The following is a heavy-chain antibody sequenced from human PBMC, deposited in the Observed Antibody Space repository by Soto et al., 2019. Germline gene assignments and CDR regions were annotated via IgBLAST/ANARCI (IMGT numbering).Heavy chain of an antibody. CDR1: GYTFTSYG. CDR2: ISGYDGNT. Sequence: QVQLVQSGAEVKKPGASVKVSCKASGYTFTSYGISWVRQAPGEGLEWVGGISGYDGNTDYAHKFRGRVTMTTDTSTNTAYMDLRSLGSDETAVYYCAGHNSHGPNWFDPWGQGTPVTVSS. J-gene: IGHJ5*02. V-gene: IGHV1-18*01. D-gene: IGHD1-1*01. CDR3: AGHNSHGPNWFDP.